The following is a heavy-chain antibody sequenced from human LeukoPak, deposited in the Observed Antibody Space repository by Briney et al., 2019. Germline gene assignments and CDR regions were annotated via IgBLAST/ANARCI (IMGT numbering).Heavy chain of an antibody. Sequence: LSGGSLRLSCAASGFTFNDYDMHWVRQPTGKGLEWVSAIGASGDTFYSGSVKGRFTISREDAKNSLYLQMHSLRAGDTAVYYCGRVRAAAGINWYFDLWGRGTLVTVSS. D-gene: IGHD6-13*01. J-gene: IGHJ2*01. CDR2: IGASGDT. CDR3: GRVRAAAGINWYFDL. V-gene: IGHV3-13*04. CDR1: GFTFNDYD.